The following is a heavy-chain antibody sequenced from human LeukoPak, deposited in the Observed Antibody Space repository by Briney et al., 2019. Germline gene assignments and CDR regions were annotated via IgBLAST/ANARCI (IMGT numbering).Heavy chain of an antibody. CDR3: ARDGGLGDFWSGSSSYMDV. CDR1: GFTFSSYA. CDR2: ISYDGSNK. Sequence: PGGSLRLSCAASGFTFSSYAMHWVRQAPGKGLEWVAVISYDGSNKYYADSVKGRFTISRDNSKNSLYLQMNSLRAEDTALYHCARDGGLGDFWSGSSSYMDVWGKGTTVTVSS. V-gene: IGHV3-30-3*01. D-gene: IGHD3-3*01. J-gene: IGHJ6*03.